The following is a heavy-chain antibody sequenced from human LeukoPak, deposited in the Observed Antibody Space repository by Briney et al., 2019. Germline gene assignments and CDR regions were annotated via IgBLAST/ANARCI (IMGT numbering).Heavy chain of an antibody. Sequence: GRSLRLSCVASGFTFSGYEMNWVRQAPGKGLVWVSHINSDGSSTNYADSVKGRFTISRDNAKNTLYLQMNSLRAEDTAVYYCAGPMTEIDYWGQGTLVTVSS. D-gene: IGHD2-21*02. CDR2: INSDGSST. J-gene: IGHJ4*02. CDR3: AGPMTEIDY. V-gene: IGHV3-74*01. CDR1: GFTFSGYE.